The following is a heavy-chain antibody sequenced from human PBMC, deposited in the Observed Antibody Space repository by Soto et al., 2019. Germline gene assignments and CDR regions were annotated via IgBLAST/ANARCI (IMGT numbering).Heavy chain of an antibody. CDR1: GFTFSSYD. D-gene: IGHD1-1*01. CDR3: AREAGTVSLDY. Sequence: EVQLVESGGGLVQPGGSLRLSCEASGFTFSSYDMHWVRQGTGKGLEWVSAFGTAGDAYYAGSVKGRFTISRENAKNSLYLHMTSLRAEDTAVYYCAREAGTVSLDYWGQGTLVTVSS. V-gene: IGHV3-13*01. J-gene: IGHJ4*02. CDR2: FGTAGDA.